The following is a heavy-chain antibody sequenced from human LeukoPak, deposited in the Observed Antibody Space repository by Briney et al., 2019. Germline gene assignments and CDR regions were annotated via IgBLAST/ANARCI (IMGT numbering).Heavy chain of an antibody. D-gene: IGHD3-10*01. V-gene: IGHV4-34*01. CDR2: IYYSGST. Sequence: PSETLSLTCAVYGGSFSGYYWGWIRQPPGKGLEWIGSIYYSGSTYYNPSLKSRVTISVDTSKNQFSLKLSSVTPADTAVYYCARGGYYGSGNDFRFDPWGQGTLVTVSS. CDR3: ARGGYYGSGNDFRFDP. J-gene: IGHJ5*02. CDR1: GGSFSGYY.